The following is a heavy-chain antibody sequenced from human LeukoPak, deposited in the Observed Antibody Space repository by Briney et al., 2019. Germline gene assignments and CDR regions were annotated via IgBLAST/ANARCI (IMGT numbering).Heavy chain of an antibody. CDR1: GFTFSDYY. CDR3: ARVPVGATPPHFDY. J-gene: IGHJ4*02. CDR2: ISSSSSYT. Sequence: GGSLRLSCAASGFTFSDYYMSWIRQAPGKGLEWVSYISSSSSYTNYADSVKGRFTISRDNAKNSLYLQMNSLRAEDTAVYYCARVPVGATPPHFDYWGQGTLVTVSS. D-gene: IGHD1-26*01. V-gene: IGHV3-11*06.